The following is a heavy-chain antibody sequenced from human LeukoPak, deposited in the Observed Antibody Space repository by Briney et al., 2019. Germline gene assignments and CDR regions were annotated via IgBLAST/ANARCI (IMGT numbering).Heavy chain of an antibody. D-gene: IGHD4-17*01. J-gene: IGHJ4*02. V-gene: IGHV3-21*06. Sequence: PGGSLRLSCAASGFTFRSYNMNWVRQAPGKGLEWVSFISKTTTNICYGDSVRGRFTISRDNAKNSIHLQMSSLRAEDSAVYYCVRGDGDLFDYWGQGTLVSVSS. CDR1: GFTFRSYN. CDR3: VRGDGDLFDY. CDR2: ISKTTTNI.